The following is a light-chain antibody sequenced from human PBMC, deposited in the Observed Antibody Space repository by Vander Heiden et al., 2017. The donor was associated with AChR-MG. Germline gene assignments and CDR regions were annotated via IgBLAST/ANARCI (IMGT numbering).Light chain of an antibody. Sequence: SYELTQPPSVSVSPGQTVIITCSGDKLGQKHASWYQQKPGQSPVVGIYQDNKRPSGIPERFSGSNTGNKASLTISGTQAMDEASDYCQAWESNTDVFGTGTRVTVL. V-gene: IGLV3-1*01. CDR2: QDN. CDR3: QAWESNTDV. J-gene: IGLJ1*01. CDR1: KLGQKH.